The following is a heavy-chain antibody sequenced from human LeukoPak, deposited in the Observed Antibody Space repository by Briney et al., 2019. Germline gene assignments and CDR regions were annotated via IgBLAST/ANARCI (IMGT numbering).Heavy chain of an antibody. D-gene: IGHD1-20*01. V-gene: IGHV2-5*02. Sequence: SGPTLVNPTQTLTLTCTFSGFSLSTSGVGVGWIRQPPGKALEWLALIYWDDDKRYSPSLKSGLTITKDTSKNRVVLTMTNMDPVDTATYYCAHSGYNWDPEPLNNWFDPWGQGTLVTVSS. J-gene: IGHJ5*02. CDR2: IYWDDDK. CDR1: GFSLSTSGVG. CDR3: AHSGYNWDPEPLNNWFDP.